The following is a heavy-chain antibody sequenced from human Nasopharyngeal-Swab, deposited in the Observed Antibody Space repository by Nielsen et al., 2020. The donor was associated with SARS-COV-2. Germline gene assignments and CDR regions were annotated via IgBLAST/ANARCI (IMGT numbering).Heavy chain of an antibody. D-gene: IGHD1/OR15-1a*01. CDR3: ARDKWNRGYYYYGMDV. CDR2: IIPIFGTA. Sequence: SVKVSCKASGGTFSSYAISWVRHSPGQGLEWMGGIIPIFGTANYAQKFQGRVTITADESTSTAYMELSSLRSEDTAVYYCARDKWNRGYYYYGMDVWGQGTTVTVSS. CDR1: GGTFSSYA. J-gene: IGHJ6*02. V-gene: IGHV1-69*13.